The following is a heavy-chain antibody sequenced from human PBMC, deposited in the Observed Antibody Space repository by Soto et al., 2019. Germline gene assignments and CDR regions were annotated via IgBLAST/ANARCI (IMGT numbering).Heavy chain of an antibody. Sequence: PGGSLRLSCAASGFTFSSYGMHWVRQAPGKGLEWVAVISYDGSNKYYADSVKGRFTISRDNSKNTLYLQMNSLRAEDTAVYYCAKDQYSRSPTTPYYYYYGMDVWGQGTAVTVSS. D-gene: IGHD6-6*01. V-gene: IGHV3-30*18. CDR2: ISYDGSNK. CDR1: GFTFSSYG. J-gene: IGHJ6*02. CDR3: AKDQYSRSPTTPYYYYYGMDV.